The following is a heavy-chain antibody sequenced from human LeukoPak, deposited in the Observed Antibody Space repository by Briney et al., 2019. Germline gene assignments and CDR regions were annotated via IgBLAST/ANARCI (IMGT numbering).Heavy chain of an antibody. Sequence: GSLRLSCAASGFTFDDYAMHWVRQAPGKGLEWVSLISWDGGSTYYADSVKGRFTISRDNSKNSLYLQMNSLRAEDTALYYCAKGTSSWHEFDYWGQGTLVTVSS. CDR2: ISWDGGST. CDR1: GFTFDDYA. J-gene: IGHJ4*02. V-gene: IGHV3-43D*03. CDR3: AKGTSSWHEFDY. D-gene: IGHD6-13*01.